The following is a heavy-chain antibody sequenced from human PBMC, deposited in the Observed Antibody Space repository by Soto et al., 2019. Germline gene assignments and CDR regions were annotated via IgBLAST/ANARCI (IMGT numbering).Heavy chain of an antibody. J-gene: IGHJ3*02. CDR3: ARRSPISSGFDAFDI. CDR1: GYTFTSYA. V-gene: IGHV1-3*01. Sequence: ASVKVSCKASGYTFTSYAMHWVRQAPGQRLEWMGWINAGNGNTKYSQKFQGRVTITRDTSASTAYMELSSLRSEDTAVYYCARRSPISSGFDAFDIWGQGTMVTVSS. CDR2: INAGNGNT. D-gene: IGHD3-22*01.